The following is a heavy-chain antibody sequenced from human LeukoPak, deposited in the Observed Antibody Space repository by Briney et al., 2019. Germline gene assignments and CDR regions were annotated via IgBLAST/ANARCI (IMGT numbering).Heavy chain of an antibody. Sequence: GAPVKVSCKASGYTFTGYYMHWVRQAPGQGLEWMGWINPNSGGTNYAQKFQGWVTMTRDTSISTAYMELSRLRSDDTAVYYCARAEYSSSSNFDYWGQGTLVTVSS. CDR3: ARAEYSSSSNFDY. V-gene: IGHV1-2*04. CDR1: GYTFTGYY. CDR2: INPNSGGT. J-gene: IGHJ4*02. D-gene: IGHD6-6*01.